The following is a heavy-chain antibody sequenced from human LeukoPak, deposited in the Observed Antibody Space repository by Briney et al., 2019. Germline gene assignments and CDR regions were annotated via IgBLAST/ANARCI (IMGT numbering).Heavy chain of an antibody. J-gene: IGHJ5*02. D-gene: IGHD2/OR15-2a*01. CDR3: ARESNINNWFDP. Sequence: SETLSLTCAVYGGSFSGYYWSWIRQPPGKGLEWIGEINHSGSTNYNPSLKSRVTISVDTSKNQFSLKLSSVTAADTAVYYCARESNINNWFDPWGQGTLVTVSS. CDR2: INHSGST. CDR1: GGSFSGYY. V-gene: IGHV4-34*01.